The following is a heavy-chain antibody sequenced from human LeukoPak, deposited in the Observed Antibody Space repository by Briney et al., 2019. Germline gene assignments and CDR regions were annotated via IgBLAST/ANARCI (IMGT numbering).Heavy chain of an antibody. Sequence: ASVKVSCKASGYTFTSYYMHWVRQAPGQGLEWMGIINPSGGSTSYVQKFQGRVSMTRDTSTSTVYMELSSLRSEDTAVYYCARYQPLEMATGWRYFDYWGQGTLVTVSS. J-gene: IGHJ4*02. D-gene: IGHD5-24*01. CDR1: GYTFTSYY. CDR3: ARYQPLEMATGWRYFDY. V-gene: IGHV1-46*01. CDR2: INPSGGST.